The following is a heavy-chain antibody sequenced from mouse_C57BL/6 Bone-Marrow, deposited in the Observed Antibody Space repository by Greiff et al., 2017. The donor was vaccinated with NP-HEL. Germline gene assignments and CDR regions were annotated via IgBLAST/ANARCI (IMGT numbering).Heavy chain of an antibody. J-gene: IGHJ4*01. CDR2: INPNNGGT. CDR3: ARRNWERRYYYAMDY. Sequence: EVQLQQSGPELVKPGASVKIPCKASGYTFTDYNMDWVKQSHGKSLEWIGDINPNNGGTIYNQKFKGKATLTVDKSSSTAYMELRSLTSEDTAVYYCARRNWERRYYYAMDYWGQGTSVTVSS. CDR1: GYTFTDYN. D-gene: IGHD4-1*01. V-gene: IGHV1-18*01.